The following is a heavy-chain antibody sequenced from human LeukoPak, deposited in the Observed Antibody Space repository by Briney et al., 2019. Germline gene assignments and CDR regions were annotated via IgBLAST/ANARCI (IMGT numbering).Heavy chain of an antibody. Sequence: GASVKVSCKASGYTFTSYAMHWVRQAPGQRLEWMGWINPDSGGTKYAQKFQGRVTMTRETSTSTAYMELSSLRSDDTAVYYCARNNWNYGDDYWGQGTLVTVSS. CDR1: GYTFTSYA. CDR3: ARNNWNYGDDY. V-gene: IGHV1-2*02. CDR2: INPDSGGT. D-gene: IGHD1-7*01. J-gene: IGHJ4*02.